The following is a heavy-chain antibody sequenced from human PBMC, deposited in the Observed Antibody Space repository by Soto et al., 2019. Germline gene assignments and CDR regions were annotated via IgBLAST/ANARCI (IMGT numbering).Heavy chain of an antibody. J-gene: IGHJ4*02. CDR1: GFTFSSYA. D-gene: IGHD5-12*01. CDR3: ARWIVEMATIGYYFDY. CDR2: ISYDGSNK. V-gene: IGHV3-30-3*01. Sequence: QVQLVESGGGVVQPGRSLRLSSAASGFTFSSYAMHWVRQAPGKGLEWVAVISYDGSNKYYADSVKGRFTISRDNSKNTLYLQMNSLRAEDTAVYYCARWIVEMATIGYYFDYWGQGTLVTVSS.